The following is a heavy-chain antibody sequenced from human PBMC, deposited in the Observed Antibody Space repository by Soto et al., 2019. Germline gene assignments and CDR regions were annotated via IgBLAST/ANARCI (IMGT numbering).Heavy chain of an antibody. Sequence: SLRLSCAASGFTCSSYAMHWVRQAPGKGLEWVAVISYDGSNKYYADSVKGRFTISRDNSKNTLYLQMNSLRAEDTAVYYCARELRLSGWYGSDYWGQGTLVTVSS. J-gene: IGHJ4*02. V-gene: IGHV3-30-3*01. CDR3: ARELRLSGWYGSDY. CDR2: ISYDGSNK. CDR1: GFTCSSYA. D-gene: IGHD6-19*01.